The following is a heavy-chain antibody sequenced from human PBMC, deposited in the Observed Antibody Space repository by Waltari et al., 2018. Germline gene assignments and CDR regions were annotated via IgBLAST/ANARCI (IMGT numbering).Heavy chain of an antibody. Sequence: QVQLQESGPGLVKPSEPLSLTCTVSGGSISSYYWSWIRQPPGTGLEWIGYIYYSGSTNYNPSLKSRVTISVDTSKNQFSLKLSSVTAADTAVYYCAGSGYDILTGYFLAYAFDIWGQGTMVTVSS. J-gene: IGHJ3*02. D-gene: IGHD3-9*01. CDR1: GGSISSYY. V-gene: IGHV4-59*01. CDR3: AGSGYDILTGYFLAYAFDI. CDR2: IYYSGST.